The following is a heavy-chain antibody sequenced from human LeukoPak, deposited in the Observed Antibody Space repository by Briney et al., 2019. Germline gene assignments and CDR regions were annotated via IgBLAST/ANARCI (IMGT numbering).Heavy chain of an antibody. V-gene: IGHV4-34*01. CDR2: INHSGST. J-gene: IGHJ4*02. CDR1: GGSFRGYS. Sequence: SETLSLTCAVYGGSFRGYSWTWIRQPPGKGLEWIGEINHSGSTKYNPSLKSRVTISVDPSKNQFSLKLTSVTAADTAVYYCARVGYSGYDYRGYFDYWGQGTLVTVSS. CDR3: ARVGYSGYDYRGYFDY. D-gene: IGHD5-12*01.